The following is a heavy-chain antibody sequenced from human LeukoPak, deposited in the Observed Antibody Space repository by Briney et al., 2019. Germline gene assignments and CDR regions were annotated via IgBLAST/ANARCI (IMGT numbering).Heavy chain of an antibody. J-gene: IGHJ4*02. CDR1: GYTFTGYH. V-gene: IGHV1-2*06. CDR3: ARDQGSLARSWYTGY. Sequence: ASVKVSCKASGYTFTGYHIHWVRQAPGQGLEWMGRINPYSGDTNFAQKFQGRVTMTRDTSITTAYMDLSSLAPDDTAVYFCARDQGSLARSWYTGYWGQGTQVTVSS. CDR2: INPYSGDT. D-gene: IGHD6-13*01.